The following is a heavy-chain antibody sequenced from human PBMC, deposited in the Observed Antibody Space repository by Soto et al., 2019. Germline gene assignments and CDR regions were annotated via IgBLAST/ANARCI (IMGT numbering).Heavy chain of an antibody. CDR2: INPKSGGT. D-gene: IGHD3-16*01. Sequence: ASVKGSCKDSGYSLTDYHIRWVRQATGQGLEWLGRINPKSGGTSTAQKFQGWVTMTRDTSISTAYMELSRLRSDDTAVYYCARTFPLMGYYYYGMDVWGQGTTVSVSS. V-gene: IGHV1-2*04. CDR1: GYSLTDYH. J-gene: IGHJ6*02. CDR3: ARTFPLMGYYYYGMDV.